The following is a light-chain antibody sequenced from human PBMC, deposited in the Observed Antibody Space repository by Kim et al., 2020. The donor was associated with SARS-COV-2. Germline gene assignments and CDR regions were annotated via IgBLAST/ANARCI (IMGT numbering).Light chain of an antibody. Sequence: PEERATLACRASQIVSSNYLAWYQQKPGQAPRLLIYTASTRSTGIPDRFSGSGSETYFTLTISSLEPEDFAVYYCQQYGDPTCTFGQGTKVDIK. V-gene: IGKV3-20*01. J-gene: IGKJ1*01. CDR2: TAS. CDR1: QIVSSNY. CDR3: QQYGDPTCT.